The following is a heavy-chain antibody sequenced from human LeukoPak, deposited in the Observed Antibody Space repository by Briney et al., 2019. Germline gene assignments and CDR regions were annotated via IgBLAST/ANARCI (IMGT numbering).Heavy chain of an antibody. V-gene: IGHV3-74*01. D-gene: IGHD6-19*01. CDR2: ISWNSGST. J-gene: IGHJ6*02. Sequence: GGSLRLSCAASGFTFSSYGMHWVRQAPGKGLEWVSGISWNSGSTSYADSVKGRFTISRDNAKNTLYLQMNSLRAEDTAVYYCARVRSADPGIAVAPSGMDVWGQGTTVTVSS. CDR3: ARVRSADPGIAVAPSGMDV. CDR1: GFTFSSYG.